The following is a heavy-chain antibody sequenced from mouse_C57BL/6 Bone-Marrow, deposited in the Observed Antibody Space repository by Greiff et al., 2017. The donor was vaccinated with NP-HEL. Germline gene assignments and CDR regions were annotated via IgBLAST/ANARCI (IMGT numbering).Heavy chain of an antibody. CDR2: IHPNSGST. CDR3: ARSQLTGTGWYFDV. D-gene: IGHD4-1*01. V-gene: IGHV1-64*01. Sequence: VQLQQPGAELVKPGASVKLSCKASGYTFTSYWMHWVKQRPGQGLEWIGMIHPNSGSTNYNEKFKSKATLTVDKSSSTAYMQLSSLTSEDSAVYYGARSQLTGTGWYFDVWGTGTTVTVSS. J-gene: IGHJ1*03. CDR1: GYTFTSYW.